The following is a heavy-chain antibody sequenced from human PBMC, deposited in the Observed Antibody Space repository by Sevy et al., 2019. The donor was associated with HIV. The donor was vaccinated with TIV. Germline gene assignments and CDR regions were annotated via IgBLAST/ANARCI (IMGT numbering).Heavy chain of an antibody. CDR1: GFTFTSYG. CDR3: ARVGGHCISSNCYYYYGMGV. CDR2: ISGHNGNT. V-gene: IGHV1-18*01. J-gene: IGHJ6*02. Sequence: ASAKVSCKTSGFTFTSYGISWVRQAPGQGLEWMGWISGHNGNTDYAQNFQGRVIMTTDTSTSTAYMELRSLRSDDTAVYYCARVGGHCISSNCYYYYGMGVWGQGTTVTVSS. D-gene: IGHD2-2*01.